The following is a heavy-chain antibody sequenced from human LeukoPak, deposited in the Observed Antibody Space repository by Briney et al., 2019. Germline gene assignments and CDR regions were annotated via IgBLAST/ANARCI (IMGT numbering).Heavy chain of an antibody. CDR3: ASTKHSSSWPPFDY. D-gene: IGHD6-13*01. V-gene: IGHV4-34*01. CDR1: GGSFSGYY. Sequence: SETLSLTCAVYGGSFSGYYWSWIRQPPGKGLEWIGEINHSGSTNYNPSLKSRVTISVDTSKNQFSLKLCSVTAADTAVYYCASTKHSSSWPPFDYWGQGTLVTVSS. CDR2: INHSGST. J-gene: IGHJ4*02.